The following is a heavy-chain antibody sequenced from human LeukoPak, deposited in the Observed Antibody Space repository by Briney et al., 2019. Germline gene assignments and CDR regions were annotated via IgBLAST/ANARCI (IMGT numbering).Heavy chain of an antibody. J-gene: IGHJ4*02. V-gene: IGHV3-74*01. D-gene: IGHD3-10*01. CDR2: IKYDGSAT. CDR1: GFTFSNYW. Sequence: GGSLRLSCAASGFTFSNYWMHWIRQVPGKGLVWVSHIKYDGSATNYADSVKGRFTISRDNSKNTLYLQMNSLRAEDTAVYYCARDPGRWGLESPDYWGQGTLVTVSS. CDR3: ARDPGRWGLESPDY.